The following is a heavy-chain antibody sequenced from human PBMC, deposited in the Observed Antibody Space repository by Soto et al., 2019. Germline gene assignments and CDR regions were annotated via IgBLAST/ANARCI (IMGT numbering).Heavy chain of an antibody. CDR2: IDSDGSST. CDR3: ARGTIAAIDAFDI. Sequence: SLRLSCAASGFTFSSYWMHWVRQAPGKGLVWVSRIDSDGSSTSYADSVKGRFTISRDNAKNTLYLQMNSLRAEDTAVYYCARGTIAAIDAFDIWGQGTMVTV. CDR1: GFTFSSYW. D-gene: IGHD6-13*01. J-gene: IGHJ3*02. V-gene: IGHV3-74*01.